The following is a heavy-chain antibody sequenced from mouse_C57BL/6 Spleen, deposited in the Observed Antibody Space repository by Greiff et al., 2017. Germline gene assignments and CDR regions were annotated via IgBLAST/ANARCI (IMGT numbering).Heavy chain of an antibody. CDR3: ASLDDGYLFAY. CDR1: GFNIKDYY. D-gene: IGHD2-3*01. J-gene: IGHJ3*01. V-gene: IGHV14-2*01. Sequence: EVKLMESGAELVKPGASVKLSCTASGFNIKDYYMHWVKQRTEKGLEWIGRIDPEDGEPKYAPKFKGKTTITTDTSSNTAYLQLSILTSEDTAVDYCASLDDGYLFAYWGQGTLVTVSA. CDR2: IDPEDGEP.